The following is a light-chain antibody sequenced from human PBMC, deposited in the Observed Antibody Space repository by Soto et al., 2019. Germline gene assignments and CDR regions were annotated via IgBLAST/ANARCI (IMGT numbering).Light chain of an antibody. CDR1: QSLLHRNRYNF. CDR2: MGS. CDR3: MQALQAPIT. V-gene: IGKV2-28*01. Sequence: DIVMTQSPLSLPVTPGEPASISCRSSQSLLHRNRYNFLDWYLQKPGQSPQVLIYMGSNRASGVXDXXSGSGSGTDFTLKISRVEAEDVGVYYCMQALQAPITFGQGTRLEIK. J-gene: IGKJ5*01.